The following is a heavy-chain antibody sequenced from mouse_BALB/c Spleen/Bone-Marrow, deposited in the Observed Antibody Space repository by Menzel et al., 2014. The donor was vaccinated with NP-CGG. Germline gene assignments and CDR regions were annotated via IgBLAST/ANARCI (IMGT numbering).Heavy chain of an antibody. CDR2: IDPSDSET. Sequence: VQLQQSGPQLVRPGASVKISCKASGYSFXNYWMHWVKQRPGQGLEWIGMIDPSDSETRLNQKFKDKATLTVYKSSITAYMQLSSPTSEDSAVYYCARYDYGLDYWGQDTTLTVSS. D-gene: IGHD2-4*01. V-gene: IGHV1S126*01. CDR1: GYSFXNYW. CDR3: ARYDYGLDY. J-gene: IGHJ2*01.